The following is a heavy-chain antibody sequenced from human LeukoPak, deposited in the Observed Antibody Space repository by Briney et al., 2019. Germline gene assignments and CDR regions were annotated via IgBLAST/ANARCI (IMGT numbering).Heavy chain of an antibody. J-gene: IGHJ6*02. D-gene: IGHD6-13*01. CDR2: ISGSGGST. Sequence: GGSLRLSRAASGFTFSSYAMSWVRQAPGKGLEWVSAISGSGGSTYYADSVKGRFTISRDNSKNTLYLQMNSLRAEDTAVYYCAKDYAAAGTEYYYYYGMDVWGQGTTVTVSS. V-gene: IGHV3-23*01. CDR3: AKDYAAAGTEYYYYYGMDV. CDR1: GFTFSSYA.